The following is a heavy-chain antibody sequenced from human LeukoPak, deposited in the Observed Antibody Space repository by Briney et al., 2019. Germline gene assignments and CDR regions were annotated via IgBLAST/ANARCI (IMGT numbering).Heavy chain of an antibody. CDR3: ARTPTDYGEDY. CDR1: GFTVSSNY. CDR2: IYSGGST. D-gene: IGHD4-17*01. V-gene: IGHV3-53*01. Sequence: GGSLRLSCAASGFTVSSNYMSWVRQAPGKGLEWVSVIYSGGSTYYADSVKGRFTIPRDNSKNTLYLQMNSLRAEDTAVYYCARTPTDYGEDYWGQGTLVTVSS. J-gene: IGHJ4*02.